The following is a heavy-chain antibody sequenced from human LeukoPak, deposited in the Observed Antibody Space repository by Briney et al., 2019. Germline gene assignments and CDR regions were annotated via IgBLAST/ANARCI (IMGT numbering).Heavy chain of an antibody. D-gene: IGHD5-24*01. CDR1: GGSISSYY. J-gene: IGHJ6*02. CDR3: ARVRDGYNSRHYHYGMDV. Sequence: SETLSLTCTVSGGSISSYYWSWIRQPPGKGLEWIGYIYYSGSTNYNPSLKSRVTISVDTSKNQFSLKLSSVTAADTAVYYCARVRDGYNSRHYHYGMDVWGQGTLVTVSS. CDR2: IYYSGST. V-gene: IGHV4-59*01.